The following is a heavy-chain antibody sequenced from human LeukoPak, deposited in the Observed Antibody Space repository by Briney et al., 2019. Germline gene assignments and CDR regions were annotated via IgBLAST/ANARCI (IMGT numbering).Heavy chain of an antibody. CDR2: INHSGST. J-gene: IGHJ4*02. CDR1: GGSSSGYY. CDR3: ARVQWSSGWPIDY. Sequence: SETLSLTCAVYGGSSSGYYWSWIRQPPGKGLEWIGEINHSGSTDYNPSLKSRVTISVDTSKNQFSLKLSSVTAADTAVYYCARVQWSSGWPIDYWGQGTLVTVSS. D-gene: IGHD6-19*01. V-gene: IGHV4-34*01.